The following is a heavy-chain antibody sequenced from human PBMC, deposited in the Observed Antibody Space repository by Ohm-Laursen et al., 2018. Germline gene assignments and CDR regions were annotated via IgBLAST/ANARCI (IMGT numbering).Heavy chain of an antibody. CDR1: GGSISSYY. V-gene: IGHV4-59*01. CDR3: ARDLNRLDAFDI. CDR2: IYYSGST. J-gene: IGHJ3*02. Sequence: SDTLSLTCTVSGGSISSYYWSWIRQPPGKGLEWIGYIYYSGSTNYNPSLKSRVTISVDTSKNQFSLKLSSVTAADTAVYYCARDLNRLDAFDIWGQGTMVTVSS.